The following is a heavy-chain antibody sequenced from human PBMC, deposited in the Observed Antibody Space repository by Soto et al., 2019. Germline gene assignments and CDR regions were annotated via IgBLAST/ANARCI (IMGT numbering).Heavy chain of an antibody. CDR2: ISSSGATI. CDR1: GFTFSDYY. D-gene: IGHD5-12*01. Sequence: GGSLRLSCAASGFTFSDYYMSWIRQAPGKGLEWVSYISSSGATIYYADSVKGRFTIFRDNAKNSLYLQMNSLRDEDTAVYYCARGHDKRPVAMAFDLWGQGTPVTVSS. CDR3: ARGHDKRPVAMAFDL. V-gene: IGHV3-11*01. J-gene: IGHJ5*02.